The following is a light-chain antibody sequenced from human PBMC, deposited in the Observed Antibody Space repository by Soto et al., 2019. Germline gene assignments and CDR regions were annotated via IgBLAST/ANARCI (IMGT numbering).Light chain of an antibody. Sequence: EIVLTQSPATLSVSPGDRATLSCRASQNVNNNLAWYQQKPGQAPRLLIYAASTRATGIPARFSGSGSGTDFTLTISSLQSEDFAVYYCQQYNNWPPTWTFGQGTKV. V-gene: IGKV3-15*01. CDR3: QQYNNWPPTWT. CDR2: AAS. CDR1: QNVNNN. J-gene: IGKJ1*01.